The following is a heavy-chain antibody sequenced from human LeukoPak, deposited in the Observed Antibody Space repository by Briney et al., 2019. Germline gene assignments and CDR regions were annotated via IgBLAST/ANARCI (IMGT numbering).Heavy chain of an antibody. CDR3: AKDLANDTMVRGVIPY. J-gene: IGHJ4*02. CDR1: GFTFSSYA. CDR2: ISGSGVIT. Sequence: GGSLRLSCAASGFTFSSYAMGWVRQAPGKGLEWVSAISGSGVITYYANSVKGRFTISRDNSKNTLYLQMNSLRAEDTAVYYCAKDLANDTMVRGVIPYWGQGTLVTVSS. V-gene: IGHV3-23*01. D-gene: IGHD3-10*01.